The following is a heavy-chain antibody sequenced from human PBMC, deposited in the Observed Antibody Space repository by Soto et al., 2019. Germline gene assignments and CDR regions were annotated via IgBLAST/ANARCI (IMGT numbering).Heavy chain of an antibody. D-gene: IGHD3-16*01. V-gene: IGHV1-18*01. CDR3: ARWGTPSDY. CDR2: ISAYNGNR. CDR1: GYTFTNFG. Sequence: QVQLVQSGAEVKRPGASVKVSCKASGYTFTNFGISWVRQAAGQGLEWKGWISAYNGNRNYAQKFQGIVTMSTDTSTSTAYMEVRSLRFDDTAVYYCARWGTPSDYWGQGTLFTVSS. J-gene: IGHJ4*02.